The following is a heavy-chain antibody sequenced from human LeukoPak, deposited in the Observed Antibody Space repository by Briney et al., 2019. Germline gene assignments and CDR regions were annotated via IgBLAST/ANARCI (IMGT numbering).Heavy chain of an antibody. Sequence: PGGSLRLSCAASGFTFSSYAMHWVRQAPGKGLEWVTVISYDRSNKYYADSVKGRFTISRDNSKNTLYLQMNSLRAEDTAVYYCARAAIVVVVAATPVWFDPWGQGTLVTVSS. CDR3: ARAAIVVVVAATPVWFDP. D-gene: IGHD2-15*01. J-gene: IGHJ5*02. V-gene: IGHV3-30*04. CDR2: ISYDRSNK. CDR1: GFTFSSYA.